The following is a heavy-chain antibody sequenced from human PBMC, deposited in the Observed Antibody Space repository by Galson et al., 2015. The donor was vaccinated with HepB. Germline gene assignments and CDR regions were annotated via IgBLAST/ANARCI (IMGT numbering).Heavy chain of an antibody. D-gene: IGHD6-13*01. V-gene: IGHV3-48*01. CDR3: ARDYSSTWPCDY. Sequence: SLRLSCAASGFTFTYYSMNWVRQAPGEGLEWVSYISYSSTTIYYTDSVKGRFTISRDNARNSLYLQMNSLRAEDTAVYYCARDYSSTWPCDYWGQGTLVTVYS. CDR1: GFTFTYYS. CDR2: ISYSSTTI. J-gene: IGHJ4*02.